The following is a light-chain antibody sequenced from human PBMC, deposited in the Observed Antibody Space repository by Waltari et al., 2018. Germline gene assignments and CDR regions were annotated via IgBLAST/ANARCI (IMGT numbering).Light chain of an antibody. V-gene: IGLV8-61*01. CDR1: TGSVSLTSY. CDR3: SVYMGSGIWV. J-gene: IGLJ3*02. Sequence: TMVTQEPSLSVFPGGTVTLPCSFCTGSVSLTSYPTWYRQTPGQAPRTLVYKGTSRSFGVPDRFSGSVLGNKAALTITGAQADDESDYFCSVYMGSGIWVFGGGTKLTVL. CDR2: KGT.